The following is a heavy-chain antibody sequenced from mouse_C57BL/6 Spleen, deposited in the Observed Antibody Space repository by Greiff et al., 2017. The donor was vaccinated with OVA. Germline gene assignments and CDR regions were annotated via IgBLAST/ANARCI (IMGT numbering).Heavy chain of an antibody. J-gene: IGHJ4*01. CDR3: ARSYYGNYDYYAMDY. V-gene: IGHV14-2*01. D-gene: IGHD2-10*01. Sequence: EVQLVESGAKLVKPGASVKLSCTASGFNIKDYYMHWVKQRTEQGLEWIGRIDPEDGETKYAPKFQGKATITADTSSNTAYLQLSSLTSEDTAVYYCARSYYGNYDYYAMDYWGQGTSVTVSS. CDR2: IDPEDGET. CDR1: GFNIKDYY.